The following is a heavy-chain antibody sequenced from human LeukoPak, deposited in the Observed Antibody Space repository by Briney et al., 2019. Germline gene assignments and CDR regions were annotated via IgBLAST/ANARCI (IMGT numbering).Heavy chain of an antibody. CDR3: ARDGYFGSDSVTGAGALGDYYMDV. J-gene: IGHJ6*03. V-gene: IGHV3-30*03. CDR1: GFPFSSYS. CDR2: ITYDGSNK. Sequence: PGGSLRLSCAASGFPFSSYSMTWVRQAPGKGLEWVAIITYDGSNKDYADVVKGRFTISRDNSKNTLYLQMNSLRAEDTALYYCARDGYFGSDSVTGAGALGDYYMDVWGKGTTVTVSS. D-gene: IGHD3-9*01.